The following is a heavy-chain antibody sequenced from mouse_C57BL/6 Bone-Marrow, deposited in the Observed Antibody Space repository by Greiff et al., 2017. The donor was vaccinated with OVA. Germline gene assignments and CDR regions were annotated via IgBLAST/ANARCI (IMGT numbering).Heavy chain of an antibody. CDR2: IDPSDSYT. CDR3: ASYLNFPAIGY. V-gene: IGHV1-69*01. D-gene: IGHD5-1*01. CDR1: GYTFTSYW. J-gene: IGHJ4*01. Sequence: QVQLQQSGAELVMPGASVKLSCKASGYTFTSYWMHWVKQRPGQGLEWIGEIDPSDSYTNYNQKFKGKSTLTVDKSSSTAYMQLSSLTAEDSAVYYCASYLNFPAIGYWGQGTSVTVST.